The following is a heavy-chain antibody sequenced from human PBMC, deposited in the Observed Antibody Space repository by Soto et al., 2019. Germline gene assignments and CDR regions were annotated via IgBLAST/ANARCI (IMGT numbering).Heavy chain of an antibody. CDR3: ARGVGFLGDV. D-gene: IGHD3-3*01. J-gene: IGHJ6*04. Sequence: ASVKVSCKASGYTFTSYGISWVRQAPGQGLEWMGRIIAYIGIANYAQKFQGRVTMTADTSTSTAYMELSSLRSEDTAVYYCARGVGFLGDVWGKGTTVTVSS. CDR1: GYTFTSYG. V-gene: IGHV1-18*01. CDR2: IIAYIGIA.